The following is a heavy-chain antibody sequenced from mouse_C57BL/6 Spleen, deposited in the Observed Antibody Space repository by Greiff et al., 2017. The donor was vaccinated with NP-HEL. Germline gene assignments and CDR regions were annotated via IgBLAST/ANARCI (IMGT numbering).Heavy chain of an antibody. Sequence: ESGPGLVKPSQSLSLTCSVTGYSITSGYYWNWIRQFPGNKLEWMGYISYDGSNNYNPSLKNRISITRDTSKNQFFLKLNSVTTEDTATYYCARGGQLRRQMDYWGQGTSVTVSS. J-gene: IGHJ4*01. V-gene: IGHV3-6*01. D-gene: IGHD3-2*02. CDR1: GYSITSGYY. CDR2: ISYDGSN. CDR3: ARGGQLRRQMDY.